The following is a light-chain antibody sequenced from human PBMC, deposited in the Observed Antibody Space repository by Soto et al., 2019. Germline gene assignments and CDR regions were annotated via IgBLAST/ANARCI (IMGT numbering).Light chain of an antibody. CDR1: SSDVGGYDF. CDR2: EVT. J-gene: IGLJ1*01. V-gene: IGLV2-14*01. CDR3: TSYTRRSPSV. Sequence: QSALTQPASVSGSPGQSITISCTGTSSDVGGYDFVSWYQHHPGKAPKLLIFEVTNRPSGVSHRFSGSKSGNTASLTISGLQVEDEADYYCTSYTRRSPSVFGTGTKVTXL.